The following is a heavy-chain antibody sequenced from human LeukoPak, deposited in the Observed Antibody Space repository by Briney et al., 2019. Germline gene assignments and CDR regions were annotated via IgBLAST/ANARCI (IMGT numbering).Heavy chain of an antibody. CDR1: GGSISSYY. D-gene: IGHD5-12*01. CDR3: ARDRNSGYGRVIDS. V-gene: IGHV4-4*07. CDR2: IYTSGST. Sequence: FETLSLTCTVSGGSISSYYWSWIRQPAGKGLEWIGRIYTSGSTNYNPSLKSRVTMSVDTSKNQFSLKLSSVTAADTAVYYCARDRNSGYGRVIDSWGQGNLVTVSS. J-gene: IGHJ4*02.